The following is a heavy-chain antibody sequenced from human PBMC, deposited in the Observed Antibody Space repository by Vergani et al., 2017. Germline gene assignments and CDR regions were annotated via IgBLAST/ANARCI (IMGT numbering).Heavy chain of an antibody. D-gene: IGHD2-15*01. CDR1: GFTFSSYA. CDR3: AGEPGDIVVVGTFDY. V-gene: IGHV3-30-3*01. CDR2: ISYDGSNK. Sequence: VHLEESGGGLVQPGRSLRLSCAASGFTFSSYAMHWVRQAPGKGLEWVAVISYDGSNKYYADSVKGRFTISRDNSKNTLYLQMNSLRAEDTAVYYCAGEPGDIVVVGTFDYWGQGTLVTVSS. J-gene: IGHJ4*02.